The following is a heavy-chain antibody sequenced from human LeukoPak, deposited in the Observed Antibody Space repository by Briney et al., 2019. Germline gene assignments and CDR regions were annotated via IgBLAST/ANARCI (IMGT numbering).Heavy chain of an antibody. CDR1: GDSISAYT. V-gene: IGHV4-59*12. J-gene: IGHJ3*02. Sequence: SETLSLTCTVSGDSISAYTWSWIRQPPGKGLEWIGSVYYSGSTNYNPSLKSRVTISLDTSRNQFSLKLNSVTAADTAVYYCAKSNGYGLIDIWGQGTMVTVSS. CDR3: AKSNGYGLIDI. D-gene: IGHD3-10*01. CDR2: VYYSGST.